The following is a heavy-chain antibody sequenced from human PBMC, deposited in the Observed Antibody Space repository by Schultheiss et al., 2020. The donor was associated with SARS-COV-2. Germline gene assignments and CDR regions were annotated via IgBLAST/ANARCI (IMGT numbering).Heavy chain of an antibody. CDR1: GFTFSNHW. V-gene: IGHV3-74*01. D-gene: IGHD6-19*01. J-gene: IGHJ4*02. Sequence: GGSLRLSCAASGFTFSNHWMHWVRQAPGKGLVWVSRIKFDGTSTNYADSVNGRFTISRDNAKNTLYLQMNSLRVEDTAVYYCAKNPRINGWIYFDYWGQGILVTVSS. CDR2: IKFDGTST. CDR3: AKNPRINGWIYFDY.